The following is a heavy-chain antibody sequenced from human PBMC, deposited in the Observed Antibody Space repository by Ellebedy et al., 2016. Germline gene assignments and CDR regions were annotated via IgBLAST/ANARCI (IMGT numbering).Heavy chain of an antibody. Sequence: GESLKISXAASGFSFSSYGMYWVRQAPGKGLEWVAVIWYDGSNKYYADSVKGRFTISRDNSKNTLYLQMNSLRAEDTAVYYCARGGYCSSTSCYTDVRGPEDSWGQGTLVTVSS. CDR2: IWYDGSNK. D-gene: IGHD2-2*02. CDR1: GFSFSSYG. V-gene: IGHV3-33*01. CDR3: ARGGYCSSTSCYTDVRGPEDS. J-gene: IGHJ4*02.